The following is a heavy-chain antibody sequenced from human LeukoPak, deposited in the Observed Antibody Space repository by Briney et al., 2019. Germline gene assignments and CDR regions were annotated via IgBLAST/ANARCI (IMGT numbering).Heavy chain of an antibody. D-gene: IGHD1-14*01. CDR2: IYTSGST. CDR3: ARQPVYYYYGMDV. V-gene: IGHV4-61*02. J-gene: IGHJ6*02. Sequence: PSQTLSLTCTVSGGSISSGSYYWSWIRQPAGKGLEWIGRIYTSGSTNYNPSLKSRVTISVDTSKNQFSLKLSSVTAADTAVYYCARQPVYYYYGMDVWGQGTMVTVSS. CDR1: GGSISSGSYY.